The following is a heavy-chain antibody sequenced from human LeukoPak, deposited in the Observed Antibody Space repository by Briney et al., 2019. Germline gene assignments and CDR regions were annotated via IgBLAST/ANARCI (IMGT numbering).Heavy chain of an antibody. CDR3: ARGPPIITMIPTEAFDI. V-gene: IGHV1-8*01. Sequence: ASVKVSCKASGYTFTSYDINWVRQATGQGLEWMGWMNPNSGNTGYAQKFQGRVTMTRNTSISTAYMELSSLRSEDTAVYYCARGPPIITMIPTEAFDIWGQGTMVTVSS. J-gene: IGHJ3*02. D-gene: IGHD3-22*01. CDR2: MNPNSGNT. CDR1: GYTFTSYD.